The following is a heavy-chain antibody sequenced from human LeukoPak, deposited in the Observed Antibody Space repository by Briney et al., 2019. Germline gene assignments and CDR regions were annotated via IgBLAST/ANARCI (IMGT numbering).Heavy chain of an antibody. CDR1: GFKFSDHC. CDR2: SRNKATSYTT. CDR3: GRIAINANNGMDV. V-gene: IGHV3-72*01. D-gene: IGHD1/OR15-1a*01. Sequence: GRSQRLSCAAAGFKFSDHCIDWVRQAPGKWRGWVGRSRNKATSYTTQYAAYVEGRFNISSDVSESSLYLQMHSLRTEDTAVYYCGRIAINANNGMDVWGQGSTVTVSS. J-gene: IGHJ6*01.